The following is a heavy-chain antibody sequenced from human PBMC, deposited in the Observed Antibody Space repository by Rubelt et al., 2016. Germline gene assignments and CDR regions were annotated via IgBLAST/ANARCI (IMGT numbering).Heavy chain of an antibody. CDR3: ARVRYSGSYHDSFDI. Sequence: FVMFWVRQAPGKGLEWVAVTSHDGRNKYYADPVKGRFTISRDNSKNTLFLQMDSLRAEDTAVYYCARVRYSGSYHDSFDIWGQGTMVTVSS. V-gene: IGHV3-30*03. D-gene: IGHD1-26*01. CDR2: TSHDGRNK. J-gene: IGHJ3*02. CDR1: FV.